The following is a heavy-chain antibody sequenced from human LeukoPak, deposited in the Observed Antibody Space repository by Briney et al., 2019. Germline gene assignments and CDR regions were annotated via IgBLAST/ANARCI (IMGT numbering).Heavy chain of an antibody. D-gene: IGHD5-18*01. V-gene: IGHV1-2*02. CDR1: GYTFTGYY. CDR2: INPNSGGT. CDR3: ARPDERGYSYGLAL. J-gene: IGHJ4*02. Sequence: GASVKVSCKASGYTFTGYYMHWVRQAPGQGLEWMGWINPNSGGTNYAQKFQGRVTITRNTSISTAYMELSSLRSEDTAVYYCARPDERGYSYGLALWGQGTLVTVSS.